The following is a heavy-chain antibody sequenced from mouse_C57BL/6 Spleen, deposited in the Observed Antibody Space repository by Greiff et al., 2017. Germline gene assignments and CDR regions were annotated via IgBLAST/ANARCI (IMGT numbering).Heavy chain of an antibody. J-gene: IGHJ1*03. CDR2: INPSSGYT. CDR1: GYTFTSYW. V-gene: IGHV1-7*01. Sequence: QVQLKQSGAELAKPGASVKLSCKASGYTFTSYWMHWVKQRPGQGLEWIGYINPSSGYTKYNQKFKDKATLTADKSSSTAYMQLSSLTYEDSAVXYCARPSDGYYGYFDVWGTGTTVTVSS. D-gene: IGHD2-3*01. CDR3: ARPSDGYYGYFDV.